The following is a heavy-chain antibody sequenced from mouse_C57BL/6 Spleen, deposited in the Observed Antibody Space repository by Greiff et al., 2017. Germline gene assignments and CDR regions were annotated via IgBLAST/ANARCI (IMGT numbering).Heavy chain of an antibody. CDR1: GYSFTGYY. CDR2: INPSTGGT. V-gene: IGHV1-42*01. CDR3: ARDLTDYYGSSLAGFAY. D-gene: IGHD1-1*01. J-gene: IGHJ3*01. Sequence: EVQLVESGPELVKPGASVKISCKASGYSFTGYYMNWVKQSPEKSLEWIGEINPSTGGTTYNQKFKAKATLTVDKSSSTAYMQLKSLTSEDSAVYYCARDLTDYYGSSLAGFAYWGQGTLVTVSA.